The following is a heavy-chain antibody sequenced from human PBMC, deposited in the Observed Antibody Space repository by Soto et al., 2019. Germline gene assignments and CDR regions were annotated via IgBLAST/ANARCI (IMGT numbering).Heavy chain of an antibody. V-gene: IGHV4-38-2*01. Sequence: SETLSLTCAVSGYSISSGYYWGWIRQSPGKGLEWIGSIYHSGSTYYNPSLKSRVTISVDTSKNQFSLKLSSVTAADTAVYYCARGGAYIVATIGGDYWGQGTLVTVSS. CDR3: ARGGAYIVATIGGDY. CDR2: IYHSGST. J-gene: IGHJ4*02. CDR1: GYSISSGYY. D-gene: IGHD5-12*01.